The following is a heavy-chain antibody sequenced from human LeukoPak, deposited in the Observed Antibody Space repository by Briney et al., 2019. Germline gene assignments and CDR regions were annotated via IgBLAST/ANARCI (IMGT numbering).Heavy chain of an antibody. CDR2: IYSGGST. V-gene: IGHV3-53*01. J-gene: IGHJ6*02. D-gene: IGHD4-17*01. Sequence: PGGSLRLSCAASGFTVSSNYMSWVRQAPGKGLEWVSVIYSGGSTDYADSVKGRFTISRDNSKNTLYLQMNSLRDEDTAVYYCARGPGGYGDLYYYGMDIWGQGTTVTVS. CDR1: GFTVSSNY. CDR3: ARGPGGYGDLYYYGMDI.